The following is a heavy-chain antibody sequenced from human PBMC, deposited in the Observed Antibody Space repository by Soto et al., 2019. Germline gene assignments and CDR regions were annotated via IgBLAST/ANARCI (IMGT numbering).Heavy chain of an antibody. CDR1: GASSISSFY. Sequence: ETLSLTCSVSGASSISSFYWSWIRQPAGKGLEWIGRVYPSGSIDYKPSLQSRITMSVDTSKNQISLKLRSVTAADTAVYYCSSGSFGVVSEYWGQGTLVTVSS. CDR3: SSGSFGVVSEY. D-gene: IGHD3-3*01. V-gene: IGHV4-4*07. CDR2: VYPSGSI. J-gene: IGHJ4*02.